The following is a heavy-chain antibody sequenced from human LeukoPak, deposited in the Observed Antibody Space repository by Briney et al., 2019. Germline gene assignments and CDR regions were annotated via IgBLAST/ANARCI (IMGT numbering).Heavy chain of an antibody. CDR2: ISSSGSTI. CDR1: GFTFSSYE. J-gene: IGHJ4*02. V-gene: IGHV3-48*03. Sequence: GGSLRLSCAASGFTFSSYEMNWVRQAPGKGLEWVSYISSSGSTIYYADSVKGRFTISRDNAKNSLYLQMNSLRAEDTAVYYCARGASSGWYEFLRQDKYYFDYWGQGTLVTVSS. CDR3: ARGASSGWYEFLRQDKYYFDY. D-gene: IGHD6-13*01.